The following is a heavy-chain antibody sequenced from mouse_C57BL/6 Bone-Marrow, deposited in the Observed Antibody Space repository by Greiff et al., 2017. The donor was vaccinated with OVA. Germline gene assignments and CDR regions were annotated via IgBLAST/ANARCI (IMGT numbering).Heavy chain of an antibody. V-gene: IGHV5-9-1*02. Sequence: EVMLVESGEGLVKPGGSLKLSCAASGFTFSSYAMSWVRQTPEKRLEWVAYISSGGDYIYYADTVKGRFTISRDNARNTLYLQMSSLKSEDTAMYYCTGGRDCDVFADWGQGTLVTVSA. CDR1: GFTFSSYA. CDR2: ISSGGDYI. CDR3: TGGRDCDVFAD. J-gene: IGHJ3*01.